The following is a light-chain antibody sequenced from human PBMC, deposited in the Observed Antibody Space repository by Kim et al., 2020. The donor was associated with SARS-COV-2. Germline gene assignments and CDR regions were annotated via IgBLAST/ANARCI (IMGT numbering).Light chain of an antibody. CDR1: QSSDTR. CDR3: QQRSNWPLT. J-gene: IGKJ4*01. CDR2: DTS. Sequence: SLSPGERATLSCRASQSSDTRLGWYQQKPGQAPRLLIFDTSNRAAGIPARFSGSGSETDFTLTISSLEPEDFAVYYCQQRSNWPLTFGGGTKLEI. V-gene: IGKV3-11*01.